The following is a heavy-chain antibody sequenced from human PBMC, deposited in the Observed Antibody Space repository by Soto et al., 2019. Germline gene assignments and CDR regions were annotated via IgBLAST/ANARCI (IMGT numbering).Heavy chain of an antibody. J-gene: IGHJ5*02. D-gene: IGHD2-15*01. CDR3: ARGLVCSGGSCLNWFDP. CDR2: INHSGST. Sequence: SETLSLTCAVYGGSFSGYNWSWIRQPPGKGLEWIGEINHSGSTNYNPSLKSRVTISVDTSKNQFSLKLSSVTAADTAVYYCARGLVCSGGSCLNWFDPWGQGTLVTVSS. V-gene: IGHV4-34*01. CDR1: GGSFSGYN.